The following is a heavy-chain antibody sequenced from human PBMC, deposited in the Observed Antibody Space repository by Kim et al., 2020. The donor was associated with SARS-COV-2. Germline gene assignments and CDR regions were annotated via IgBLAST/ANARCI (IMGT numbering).Heavy chain of an antibody. CDR3: ARSRGLYGSGSYYRSPHYYGMDV. CDR1: GGSFSGYY. J-gene: IGHJ6*02. V-gene: IGHV4-34*01. CDR2: INHSGST. Sequence: SETLSLTCAVYGGSFSGYYWSWIRQPPGKGLEWIGEINHSGSTNYNPSLKSRVTISVDTSKNQFSLKLSSVTAADTAVYYCARSRGLYGSGSYYRSPHYYGMDVWGQGTTVTVSS. D-gene: IGHD3-10*01.